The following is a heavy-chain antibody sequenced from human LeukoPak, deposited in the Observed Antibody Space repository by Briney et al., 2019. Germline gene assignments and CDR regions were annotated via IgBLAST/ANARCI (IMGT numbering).Heavy chain of an antibody. CDR2: IYYSGST. CDR3: ARQADINSNYLFDF. J-gene: IGHJ4*02. CDR1: GGSISSYN. V-gene: IGHV4-59*01. Sequence: SETLSLTCTVSGGSISSYNWSWIRQPPGKGLEWIGYIYYSGSTNYNPSLKSRVTISVDTSKNQFSLKLSSVTAADTAVYYCARQADINSNYLFDFWGQGTLVTVSS. D-gene: IGHD4-11*01.